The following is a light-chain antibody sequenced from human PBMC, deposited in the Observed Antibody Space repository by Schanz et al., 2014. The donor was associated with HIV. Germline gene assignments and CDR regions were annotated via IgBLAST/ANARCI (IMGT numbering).Light chain of an antibody. CDR2: DVS. CDR3: SSYAGNNNGV. CDR1: SSDVGGYNY. Sequence: QSALTQPPSASGSPGQSITISCTGTSSDVGGYNYVSWYQQHPGKAPKLMIYDVSNRPSGVSNRFSGSKSGNTASLTVSGLQAEDEADYYCSSYAGNNNGVFGGGTKLTVL. V-gene: IGLV2-8*01. J-gene: IGLJ3*02.